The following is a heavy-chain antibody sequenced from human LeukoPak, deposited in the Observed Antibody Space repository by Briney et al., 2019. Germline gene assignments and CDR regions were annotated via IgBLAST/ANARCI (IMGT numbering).Heavy chain of an antibody. J-gene: IGHJ5*02. V-gene: IGHV3-49*03. CDR3: SREGSASYYPNWFDP. CDR2: IRSKGYGGTA. D-gene: IGHD1-26*01. Sequence: GGSLRLSCIASGFNFGGYGMSWFRQAPGKGLEWVSFIRSKGYGGTAEYAASVKGRFTISRDDSKSIVYLQMNSLKTEDTAVYYCSREGSASYYPNWFDPWGQGTLVTVSS. CDR1: GFNFGGYG.